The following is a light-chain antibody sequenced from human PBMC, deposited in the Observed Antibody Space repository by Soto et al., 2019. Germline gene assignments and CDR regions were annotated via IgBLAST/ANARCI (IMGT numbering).Light chain of an antibody. CDR3: QQYNNWPRT. J-gene: IGKJ1*01. V-gene: IGKV3-20*01. Sequence: EIVLTQSPGTLSLSPGERATLSCRASQSVSSSYLAWYQQKPGQAPRLLIYGASSRATGIPDRFSGSGSGTDFTLTIIRLEPEDFAVYYCQQYNNWPRTFGQGTKVEIK. CDR2: GAS. CDR1: QSVSSSY.